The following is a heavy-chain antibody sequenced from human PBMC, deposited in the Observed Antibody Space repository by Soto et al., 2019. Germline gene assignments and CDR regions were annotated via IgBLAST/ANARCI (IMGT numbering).Heavy chain of an antibody. CDR1: GFTFSSYS. CDR3: ARRDIQPSHRGFYYMDV. D-gene: IGHD2-15*01. CDR2: ISSSSSTI. J-gene: IGHJ6*03. Sequence: PGGSLRLSCAASGFTFSSYSMNWVRQAPGKGLEWVSYISSSSSTIYYADSVKGRFTISRDNAKNSLYLQMNSLRAEDTAVYYCARRDIQPSHRGFYYMDVWGKGTTVTVSS. V-gene: IGHV3-48*01.